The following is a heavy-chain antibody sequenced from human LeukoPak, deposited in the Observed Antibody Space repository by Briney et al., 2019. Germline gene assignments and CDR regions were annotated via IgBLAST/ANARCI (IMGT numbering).Heavy chain of an antibody. CDR3: ARRGSYYGDSMDY. J-gene: IGHJ4*02. V-gene: IGHV3-64*01. CDR2: IGSNGGST. Sequence: GGSLRLSCAASGFTFSTYAMHWGRQAPGIGLEYVSAIGSNGGSTYYGQSVKCRVTISRDNFKNALYLHMGSLRAEEMAVYYCARRGSYYGDSMDYWGQGTLVTVSS. CDR1: GFTFSTYA. D-gene: IGHD1-26*01.